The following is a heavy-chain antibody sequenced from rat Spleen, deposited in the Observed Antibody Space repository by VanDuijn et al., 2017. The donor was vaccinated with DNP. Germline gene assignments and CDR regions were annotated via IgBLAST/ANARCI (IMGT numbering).Heavy chain of an antibody. D-gene: IGHD1-6*01. Sequence: EVQLVESGGGLVQPGRSLKLSCAASGFTFSDYYMAWVRQAPTKGLEWVASISPSGGSSYFRDSVKGRFTISRDNARSTLYLQMDSLRSEDTATYYCARDGDYYGLMDAWGQGTSVTVSS. CDR3: ARDGDYYGLMDA. CDR1: GFTFSDYY. V-gene: IGHV5-19*01. J-gene: IGHJ4*01. CDR2: ISPSGGSS.